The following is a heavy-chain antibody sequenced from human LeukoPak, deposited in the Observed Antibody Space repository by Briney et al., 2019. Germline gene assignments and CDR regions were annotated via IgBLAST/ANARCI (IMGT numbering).Heavy chain of an antibody. V-gene: IGHV3-49*02. CDR2: IRSKAYGGTT. D-gene: IGHD3-22*01. Sequence: WIRQAPGKGLEWEGFIRSKAYGGTTEYAASVKGRFTISRDDSKSIAYLQMNSLKTEDTAVYYCTRDFNTMIVVVVDYWGQGTLVTVSS. CDR3: TRDFNTMIVVVVDY. J-gene: IGHJ4*02.